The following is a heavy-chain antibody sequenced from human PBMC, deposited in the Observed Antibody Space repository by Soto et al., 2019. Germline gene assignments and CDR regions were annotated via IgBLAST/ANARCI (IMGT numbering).Heavy chain of an antibody. Sequence: ESLSLTCSIYSASFSGYYWSWIRQPPGKGLEWIGEISQSGNTNYSPSLKSLVSISIDTSKKQFYLNLASVSAADTAVYYCPRAPKVSGSSQTRPDFWGKGTLVTVSS. D-gene: IGHD6-6*01. V-gene: IGHV4-34*01. CDR2: ISQSGNT. CDR3: PRAPKVSGSSQTRPDF. CDR1: SASFSGYY. J-gene: IGHJ4*02.